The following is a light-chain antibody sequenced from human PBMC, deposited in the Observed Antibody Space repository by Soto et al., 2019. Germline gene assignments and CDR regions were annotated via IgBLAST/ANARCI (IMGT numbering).Light chain of an antibody. CDR3: QQYYSTPVT. V-gene: IGKV4-1*01. J-gene: IGKJ1*01. Sequence: DIVMTQSPDSLAVSLGERATINCKSSQSVLYSSNNKNYLAWYQQKPGQPPKLLIYWASTRESGVPDRFSGSGSGTDFTLTISSLQAEDAAVYYCQQYYSTPVTFGQGTKVEIK. CDR2: WAS. CDR1: QSVLYSSNNKNY.